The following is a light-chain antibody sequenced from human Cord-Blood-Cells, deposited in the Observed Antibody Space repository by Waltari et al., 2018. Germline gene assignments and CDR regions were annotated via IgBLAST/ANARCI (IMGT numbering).Light chain of an antibody. Sequence: EIVLTQSPGPLSLSPGERATLSCRASQSVSSTYLAWYQQKPGQAPRLLIYGAYSRATGIPDRFSGSGSGTDFTLTISRLEPEDFAVYYCQQYGSSPTFGQGTKVEIK. CDR1: QSVSSTY. CDR3: QQYGSSPT. CDR2: GAY. V-gene: IGKV3-20*01. J-gene: IGKJ1*01.